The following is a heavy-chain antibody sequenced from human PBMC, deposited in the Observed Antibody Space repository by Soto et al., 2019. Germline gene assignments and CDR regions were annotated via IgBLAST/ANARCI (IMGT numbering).Heavy chain of an antibody. J-gene: IGHJ4*02. V-gene: IGHV3-23*01. Sequence: PGGSLSLSCAASGFTFSNYAMSWVRQAPGQGLEWVSMISGRSDRTYYAPSVKGRFIVSRDSSNKPLYLQLKSLRADDTAIYYCAKVGSWGTINQGYFDSWGQGTLVTVSS. CDR3: AKVGSWGTINQGYFDS. CDR1: GFTFSNYA. CDR2: ISGRSDRT. D-gene: IGHD1-7*01.